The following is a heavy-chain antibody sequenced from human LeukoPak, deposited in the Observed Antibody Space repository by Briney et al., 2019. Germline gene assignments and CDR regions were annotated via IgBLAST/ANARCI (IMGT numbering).Heavy chain of an antibody. Sequence: GGSLRLSCAASGFTFSSYVMSWVRQAPGKGLEWVSTICGSGGSTYYADSVKGRFTISRDNPKNTLSLQMNSLRAEDTAVYYCAKGSAYADFWGQGTLVTVSS. D-gene: IGHD3-3*01. CDR3: AKGSAYADF. CDR2: ICGSGGST. J-gene: IGHJ4*02. CDR1: GFTFSSYV. V-gene: IGHV3-23*01.